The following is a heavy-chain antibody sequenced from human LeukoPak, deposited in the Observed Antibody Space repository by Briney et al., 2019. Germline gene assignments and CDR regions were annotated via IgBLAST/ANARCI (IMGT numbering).Heavy chain of an antibody. CDR3: ARDDSSGYEEY. J-gene: IGHJ4*02. V-gene: IGHV4-39*07. Sequence: SETLSLTCTVSGGSISSSSYYWGWIRQPPGKGLEWIGSIYYSGSTYYNPSLKSRVTISVDTSKNQFSLKLSSVTAADTAVYYCARDDSSGYEEYWGQGTLVTVSS. CDR2: IYYSGST. D-gene: IGHD5-12*01. CDR1: GGSISSSSYY.